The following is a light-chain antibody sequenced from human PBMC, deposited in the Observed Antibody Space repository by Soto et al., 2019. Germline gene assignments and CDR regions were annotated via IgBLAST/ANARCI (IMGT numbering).Light chain of an antibody. CDR2: DAS. Sequence: DIQRTQSPSTLSASVGDRVTNNCRASQSISSWLAWYQQKPGKAPKLLIYDASSLESGVPSRFSGSGSGTEFTLTISSLQPDDFATYYCQQYNSYSWTFGQGTKVDIK. V-gene: IGKV1-5*01. CDR3: QQYNSYSWT. J-gene: IGKJ1*01. CDR1: QSISSW.